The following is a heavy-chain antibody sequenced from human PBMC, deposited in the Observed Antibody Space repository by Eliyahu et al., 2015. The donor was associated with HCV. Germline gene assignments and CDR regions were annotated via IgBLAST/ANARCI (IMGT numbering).Heavy chain of an antibody. D-gene: IGHD6-13*01. CDR3: ARDRISWYELAADYYYGMDF. Sequence: FTISRDNSKNTLYLQMNSLRDEDTAVYYCARDRISWYELAADYYYGMDFWGQGTTVTVSS. V-gene: IGHV3-30*07. J-gene: IGHJ6*02.